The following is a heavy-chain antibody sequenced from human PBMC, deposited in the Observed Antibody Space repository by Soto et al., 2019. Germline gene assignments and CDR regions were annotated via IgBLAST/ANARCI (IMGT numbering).Heavy chain of an antibody. D-gene: IGHD6-19*01. J-gene: IGHJ4*02. CDR2: ISGYNGNT. CDR1: GYTFTNYG. V-gene: IGHV1-18*04. CDR3: ARDLAVAAKHFDY. Sequence: ASVKVSCKASGYTFTNYGITWVRLAPGQGLEWMGWISGYNGNTKYAQNLQGRVTMTTDTSTSTAYMELRSLRSDDTAVYYCARDLAVAAKHFDYWGQGTMGTVS.